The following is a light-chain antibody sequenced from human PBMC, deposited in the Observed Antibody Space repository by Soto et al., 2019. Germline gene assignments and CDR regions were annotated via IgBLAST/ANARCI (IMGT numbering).Light chain of an antibody. Sequence: EIVLTQSPATLSLSPGERATLSCRASQSVSSYLAWYQQKPGQAPRLLIYDASNRATGIPARFSGSGSGTDFTLTISILEHEDFAVYYCQQRSNWLTFGGGTKVEIK. CDR3: QQRSNWLT. CDR1: QSVSSY. V-gene: IGKV3-11*01. CDR2: DAS. J-gene: IGKJ4*01.